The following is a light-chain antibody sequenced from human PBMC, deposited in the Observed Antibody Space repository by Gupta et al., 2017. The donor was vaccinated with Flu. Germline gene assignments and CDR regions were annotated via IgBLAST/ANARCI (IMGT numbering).Light chain of an antibody. J-gene: IGKJ5*01. CDR3: QQRSNWIST. V-gene: IGKV3-11*01. CDR1: QSVSDY. Sequence: ETVVTQSPATLSLSPRERATLSCRTSQSVSDYFAWYQQKPGQAPRLLIYDISKRATGVPARFSGSGSGTDFTLTISGLESEDFAVYYCQQRSNWISTFGQGTQLEMK. CDR2: DIS.